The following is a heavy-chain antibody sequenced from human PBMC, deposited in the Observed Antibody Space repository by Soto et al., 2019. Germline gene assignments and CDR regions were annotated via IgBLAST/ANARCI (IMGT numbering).Heavy chain of an antibody. J-gene: IGHJ6*02. CDR1: GYTFSRYG. Sequence: ASVKVSCEASGYTFSRYGISWVRQAPGQGLEWMGWVSGYNGDTKYAQKVQGRVTMTIDTSTYTAYMELRSLTSDDTAKYYCAKNGQPPYYYYGMDVWGQGTTVTVSS. V-gene: IGHV1-18*01. CDR2: VSGYNGDT. D-gene: IGHD2-8*01. CDR3: AKNGQPPYYYYGMDV.